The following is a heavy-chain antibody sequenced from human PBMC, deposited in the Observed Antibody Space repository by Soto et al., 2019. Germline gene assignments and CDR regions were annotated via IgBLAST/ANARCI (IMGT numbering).Heavy chain of an antibody. CDR1: GFSLSTSGMC. J-gene: IGHJ4*02. V-gene: IGHV2-70*01. D-gene: IGHD6-6*01. CDR3: AQCYSSSSEGPGFDY. CDR2: IDWDDDK. Sequence: GPTLVNPTQTLTLTCTFSGFSLSTSGMCVSWIRQPPGKALEWLALIDWDDDKYYSTSLKTRLTISKDTSKNQVVLTMTNMGPVDTATYYCAQCYSSSSEGPGFDYWGQGTLVTVSS.